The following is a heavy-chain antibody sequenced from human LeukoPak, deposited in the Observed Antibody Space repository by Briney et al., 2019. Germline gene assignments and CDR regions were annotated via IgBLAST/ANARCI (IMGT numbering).Heavy chain of an antibody. V-gene: IGHV1-8*01. J-gene: IGHJ4*02. CDR3: ARVWQRTLDY. CDR1: GYTFSSYD. CDR2: MNPNSGNT. Sequence: ASVKVSCKASGYTFSSYDINWVRQATGQGLEWMGWMNPNSGNTGYAQKLQGRVTMTTDTSTSTAYMELRSLRSDDTAVYYCARVWQRTLDYWGQGTLVTVSS.